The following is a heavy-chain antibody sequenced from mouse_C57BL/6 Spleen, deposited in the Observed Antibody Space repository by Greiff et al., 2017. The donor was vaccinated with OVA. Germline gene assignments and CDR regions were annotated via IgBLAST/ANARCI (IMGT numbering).Heavy chain of an antibody. CDR1: GYTFTSYT. J-gene: IGHJ1*03. D-gene: IGHD1-1*01. V-gene: IGHV1-4*01. CDR3: ARSGVTTVGADWYFDV. CDR2: INPSSGYT. Sequence: QVQLQQSGAELARPGASVKMSCKASGYTFTSYTMHWVKQRPGQGLEWIGYINPSSGYTKYNQKFKDKATLTADKSSSTAYMQLSSLTSEDSAVYYCARSGVTTVGADWYFDVWGTGTTVTVSS.